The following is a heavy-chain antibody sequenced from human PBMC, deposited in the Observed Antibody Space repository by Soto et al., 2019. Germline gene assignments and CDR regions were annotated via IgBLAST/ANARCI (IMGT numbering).Heavy chain of an antibody. Sequence: ASVKVSCKASGYTFTGYYMHWVRQAPGQGLEWMGWINPNSGGTNYAQKFQGRVTMTRDTSISTAYMELSRLRSDDTAVYYCARFGPYYDFWSGTPVSGMDVWGQGTKVTVSS. D-gene: IGHD3-3*01. J-gene: IGHJ6*02. CDR1: GYTFTGYY. CDR3: ARFGPYYDFWSGTPVSGMDV. V-gene: IGHV1-2*02. CDR2: INPNSGGT.